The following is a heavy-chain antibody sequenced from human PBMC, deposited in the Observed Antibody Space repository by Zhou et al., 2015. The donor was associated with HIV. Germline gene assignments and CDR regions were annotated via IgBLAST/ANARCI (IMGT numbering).Heavy chain of an antibody. Sequence: QVQLVESGGGLVKPGGSLRLSCAASGFTFNDYYMSWIRQAPGKGLEWISYISGGGTTIYYADSVKGRFTISRDNAKNSLFLQLNSLRAEDTAVYYCARVLQLGLDYWGQGTLVSVSS. J-gene: IGHJ4*02. CDR2: ISGGGTTI. CDR3: ARVLQLGLDY. D-gene: IGHD1-1*01. V-gene: IGHV3-11*04. CDR1: GFTFNDYY.